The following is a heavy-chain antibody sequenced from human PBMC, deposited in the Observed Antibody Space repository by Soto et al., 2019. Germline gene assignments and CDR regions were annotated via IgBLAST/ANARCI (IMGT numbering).Heavy chain of an antibody. D-gene: IGHD6-25*01. J-gene: IGHJ6*03. CDR3: ARVQAATGRYYYYYYYMDV. Sequence: GGSLRLSCAASGFTFSDYYMSWIRQAPGKGLEWVSYISSSGSTIYYADSVKGRFTISRDNAKNSLYLQMNSLRAEDTAVYYCARVQAATGRYYYYYYYMDVWGKGTTVTVSS. CDR1: GFTFSDYY. CDR2: ISSSGSTI. V-gene: IGHV3-11*01.